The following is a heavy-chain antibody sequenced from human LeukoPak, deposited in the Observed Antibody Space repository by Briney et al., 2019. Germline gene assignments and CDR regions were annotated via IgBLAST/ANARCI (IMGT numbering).Heavy chain of an antibody. Sequence: GSLRLSCAASGFTFSGYAMHWVRQAPGKGLEYVSATSTNGGDTYYANSVKGRFTISRDNSKNMLYHQMGSLRADDMAVYYCARDKRGYSYGELDYWGQGTLVTVSS. CDR1: GFTFSGYA. D-gene: IGHD5-18*01. CDR3: ARDKRGYSYGELDY. CDR2: TSTNGGDT. J-gene: IGHJ4*02. V-gene: IGHV3-64*01.